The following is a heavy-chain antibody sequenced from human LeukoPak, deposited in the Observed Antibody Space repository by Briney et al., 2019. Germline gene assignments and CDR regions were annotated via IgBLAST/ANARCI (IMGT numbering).Heavy chain of an antibody. D-gene: IGHD1-14*01. CDR3: AREDHRGYNYMDI. CDR2: ISSSGSTI. CDR1: GFKFSDYY. J-gene: IGHJ6*03. Sequence: PGGSLRLSCAASGFKFSDYYMSWIRQAPGKGLEWVSYISSSGSTIHYADSVKGRFTISRDNAKNSLYLQMNSLRAEDTAVYYCAREDHRGYNYMDIWGKGTTVTVSS. V-gene: IGHV3-11*04.